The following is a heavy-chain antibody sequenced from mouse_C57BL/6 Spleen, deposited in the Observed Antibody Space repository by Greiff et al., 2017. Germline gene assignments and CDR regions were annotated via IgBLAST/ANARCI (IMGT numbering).Heavy chain of an antibody. Sequence: VKLQESGAELVRPGASVTLSCKASGYTFTDYEMHWVKQTPVHGLEWIGAIDPETGGTAYNQKFKGKAILTADKSSSTAYMELRSLTSEDSAVYYCTRQLTGLYYFDVWGTGTTVTVSS. CDR1: GYTFTDYE. J-gene: IGHJ1*03. CDR3: TRQLTGLYYFDV. CDR2: IDPETGGT. D-gene: IGHD4-1*01. V-gene: IGHV1-15*01.